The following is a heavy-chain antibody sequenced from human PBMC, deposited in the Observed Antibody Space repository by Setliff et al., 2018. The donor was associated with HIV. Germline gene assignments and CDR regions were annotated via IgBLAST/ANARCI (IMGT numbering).Heavy chain of an antibody. CDR1: GYTFISYG. CDR3: ARYYFDSSAYFLTRTFDY. V-gene: IGHV1-18*01. J-gene: IGHJ4*02. CDR2: INAYNGNT. Sequence: EASVKVSCKASGYTFISYGISWVRQAPGQGLEWMGWINAYNGNTNYAQKFQGRVTMTTDTSTSTAYMELRSLRSDDTAVYYCARYYFDSSAYFLTRTFDYWGQGTLVTVSS. D-gene: IGHD3-22*01.